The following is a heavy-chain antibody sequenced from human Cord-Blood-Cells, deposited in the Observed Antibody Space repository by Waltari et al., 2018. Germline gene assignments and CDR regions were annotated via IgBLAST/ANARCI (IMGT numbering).Heavy chain of an antibody. Sequence: QVQLVESGGGVVQPGRSLRLSCAASGFTFSSYGMPWVRQAPGKGLEWVAVIWYDGSNKYYADSVKGRFTISRDNSKNTLYLQMNSLRAEDTAVYYCARGRKVITTFDYWGQGTLVTVSS. CDR3: ARGRKVITTFDY. CDR2: IWYDGSNK. D-gene: IGHD3-22*01. V-gene: IGHV3-33*01. J-gene: IGHJ4*02. CDR1: GFTFSSYG.